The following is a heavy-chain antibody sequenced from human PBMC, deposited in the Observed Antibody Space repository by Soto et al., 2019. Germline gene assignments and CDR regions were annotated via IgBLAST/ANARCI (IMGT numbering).Heavy chain of an antibody. Sequence: ASVKVSCKASGYTFTSYYMHWVRQAPGQGLEWMGIINPSGGSTSYAQKFQGRVTMTRDTSTSTVYMELSSLRSEDTAVYYCARDRGALITGTTGGNWFDPWGQGTLVTVSS. CDR3: ARDRGALITGTTGGNWFDP. V-gene: IGHV1-46*01. J-gene: IGHJ5*02. CDR2: INPSGGST. CDR1: GYTFTSYY. D-gene: IGHD1-20*01.